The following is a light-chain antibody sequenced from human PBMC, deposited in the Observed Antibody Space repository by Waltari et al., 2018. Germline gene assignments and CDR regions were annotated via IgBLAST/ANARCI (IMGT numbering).Light chain of an antibody. CDR3: SSHGASKL. CDR1: SSDVGGYNH. CDR2: EVS. V-gene: IGLV2-8*01. J-gene: IGLJ3*02. Sequence: QSALTQPPSASGSPGQSVTISCTGTSSDVGGYNHVSWYQQHPGKAPRLMIYEVSKRPSGVPDRCAGSKSGNTASLTVSGLQAEDEADYDCSSHGASKLFGGGTKLTVL.